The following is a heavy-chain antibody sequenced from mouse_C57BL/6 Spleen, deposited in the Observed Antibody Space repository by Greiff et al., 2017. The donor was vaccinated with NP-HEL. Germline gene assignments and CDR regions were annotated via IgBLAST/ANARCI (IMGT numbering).Heavy chain of an antibody. CDR2: IDPSDSET. V-gene: IGHV1-52*01. J-gene: IGHJ4*01. D-gene: IGHD1-1*01. Sequence: QVQLQQPGAELVRPGSSVKLSCKASGYTFTSYWMHWVKQRPIQGLEWIGNIDPSDSETHYNQKFKDKATLTVDKSSNTAYMQLSSLTSEDSAVYDCARGNYYYAMDYWGQGTSVTVSS. CDR1: GYTFTSYW. CDR3: ARGNYYYAMDY.